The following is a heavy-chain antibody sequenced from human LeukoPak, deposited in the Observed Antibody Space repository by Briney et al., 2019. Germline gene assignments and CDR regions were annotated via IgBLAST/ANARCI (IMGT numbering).Heavy chain of an antibody. CDR1: GFTFSSYW. V-gene: IGHV3-74*01. J-gene: IGHJ4*02. D-gene: IGHD1-26*01. Sequence: PGGSLRLSCAASGFTFSSYWMHWVRQAPGKGLVWVSRINSDGSSTSYADSVKGRFTISRDNAKNTLYLQMNSLRAEDTAVYYCAQLKGIVGANRRGTQTFDYWGQGILVTVSS. CDR3: AQLKGIVGANRRGTQTFDY. CDR2: INSDGSST.